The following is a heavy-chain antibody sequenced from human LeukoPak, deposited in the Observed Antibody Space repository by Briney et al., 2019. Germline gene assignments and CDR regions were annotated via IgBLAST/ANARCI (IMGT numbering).Heavy chain of an antibody. CDR2: IYYSGST. V-gene: IGHV4-59*08. D-gene: IGHD5-24*01. Sequence: SETLSLTCTVSGGSISSYYWSWIRQPPGKGLEWIGYIYYSGSTNYNPSLKSRVTISVDTSKNQFSLKLSSVTAADTAVYYCARQTKGRLQFRAFDYWGQGTLVTVSS. J-gene: IGHJ4*02. CDR1: GGSISSYY. CDR3: ARQTKGRLQFRAFDY.